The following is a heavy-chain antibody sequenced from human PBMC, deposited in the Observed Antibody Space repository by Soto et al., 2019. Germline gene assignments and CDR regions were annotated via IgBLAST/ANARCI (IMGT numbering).Heavy chain of an antibody. J-gene: IGHJ6*02. D-gene: IGHD2-2*02. CDR1: GYTFSGYY. CDR2: INPNSGGT. CDR3: ARSLTEGYCTITGCYTRPLYGMDV. Sequence: ASVKVSCKASGYTFSGYYIHWLRQAPGQGLEWMGWINPNSGGTNYAQKFQGRVTVTRDTPTSTAYMELSRLTSDDTAVYYCARSLTEGYCTITGCYTRPLYGMDVWGQGTTVTVSS. V-gene: IGHV1-2*02.